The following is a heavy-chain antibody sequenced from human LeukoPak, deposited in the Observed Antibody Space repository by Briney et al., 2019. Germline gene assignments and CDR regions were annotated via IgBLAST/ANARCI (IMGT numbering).Heavy chain of an antibody. CDR3: AKDRVNWYFDL. D-gene: IGHD3-10*01. V-gene: IGHV3-23*01. Sequence: GGSLILSCAASGFTFSSYAMVWVRQAPGTGLEWVSTISGSGGNTFYADSVKGRFTISRDNSKNTLYLQMNSLRAEDTAVYYCAKDRVNWYFDLWGRGTLVTVSS. CDR2: ISGSGGNT. CDR1: GFTFSSYA. J-gene: IGHJ2*01.